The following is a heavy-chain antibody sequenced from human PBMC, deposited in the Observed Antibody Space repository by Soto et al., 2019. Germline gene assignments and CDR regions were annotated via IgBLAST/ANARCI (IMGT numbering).Heavy chain of an antibody. CDR3: ANGLTTVGYFDY. CDR2: ISSSSNTI. J-gene: IGHJ4*02. V-gene: IGHV3-48*02. D-gene: IGHD4-17*01. Sequence: GGSQRLSCAASGFTFSSYSMNWVRQAPGKGLEWVSYISSSSNTIYYADSVKGRFTISRDNAKNSLYLQMNSLRDEDTAVYYCANGLTTVGYFDYWGQGTLVTVSS. CDR1: GFTFSSYS.